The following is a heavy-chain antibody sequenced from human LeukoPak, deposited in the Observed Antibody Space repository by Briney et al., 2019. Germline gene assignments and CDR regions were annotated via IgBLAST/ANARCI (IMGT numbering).Heavy chain of an antibody. CDR3: ARTYTVTAPYFDY. CDR1: GYTLTGYY. Sequence: ASVKVSCKASGYTLTGYYMHWGRQAPGQGLEWMGWINPNSGGTNYAQKFQGRVTMTRDTSISTAYMELGRLTSDDTAVYYCARTYTVTAPYFDYWGQGTLVTVSS. CDR2: INPNSGGT. D-gene: IGHD4-17*01. J-gene: IGHJ4*02. V-gene: IGHV1-2*02.